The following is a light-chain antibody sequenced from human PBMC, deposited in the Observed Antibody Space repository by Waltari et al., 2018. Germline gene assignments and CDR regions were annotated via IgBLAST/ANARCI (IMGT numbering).Light chain of an antibody. Sequence: QSVLTQPPPASGTPGQRVTITCSARSSNIGRNTVTVYQQLPGTAPKLLIYSNNQRPSGVPDRFSGSKSGTSASLAISGLQSEDEADYYCAAWDDSLNAVVFGGGTKLTVL. CDR2: SNN. CDR3: AAWDDSLNAVV. V-gene: IGLV1-44*01. J-gene: IGLJ2*01. CDR1: SSNIGRNT.